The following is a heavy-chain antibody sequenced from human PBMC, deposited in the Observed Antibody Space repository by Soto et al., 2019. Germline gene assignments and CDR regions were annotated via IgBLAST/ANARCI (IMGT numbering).Heavy chain of an antibody. CDR1: GFTFSSYG. D-gene: IGHD3-10*01. J-gene: IGHJ4*02. CDR2: ISYDGSNK. V-gene: IGHV3-30*03. CDR3: ASAPGSGSYHFDY. Sequence: QVQLVESGGGVVQPGRSLRLSCAASGFTFSSYGMHWVRQAPGKGLEWVAVISYDGSNKYYADSVKGRFTISRDNSKNTLYLQMNSLRAEDTAVYYCASAPGSGSYHFDYWGQGTLVTVSS.